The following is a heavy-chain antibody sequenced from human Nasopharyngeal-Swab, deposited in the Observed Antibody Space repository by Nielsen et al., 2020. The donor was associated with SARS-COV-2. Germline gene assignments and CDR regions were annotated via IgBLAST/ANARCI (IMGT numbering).Heavy chain of an antibody. CDR2: IYYSGST. V-gene: IGHV4-31*02. Sequence: WIRQHPGKGLEWIGYIYYSGSTYYNPSLKSRVTISVDTSKNQFSLKLSSVTAADTAVYYCARGGGWFGELLGGYYYYYYYMDVWGKGTTVTVSS. CDR3: ARGGGWFGELLGGYYYYYYYMDV. J-gene: IGHJ6*03. D-gene: IGHD3-10*01.